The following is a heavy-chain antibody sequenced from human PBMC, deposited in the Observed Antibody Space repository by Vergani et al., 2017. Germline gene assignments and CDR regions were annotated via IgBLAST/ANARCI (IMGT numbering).Heavy chain of an antibody. CDR2: IIPILGIA. J-gene: IGHJ5*02. CDR1: GGTFSSYA. V-gene: IGHV1-69*04. Sequence: QVQLVQSGAEVKKPGASVKVSCKASGGTFSSYAISWVRQAPGQGLEWMGRIIPILGIANYAQKFQGRVTITADESTSTAYMELSSLRSEDTAVYYCARGAGSWYRGGGFDPWGQGTLVTVSS. CDR3: ARGAGSWYRGGGFDP. D-gene: IGHD2-21*01.